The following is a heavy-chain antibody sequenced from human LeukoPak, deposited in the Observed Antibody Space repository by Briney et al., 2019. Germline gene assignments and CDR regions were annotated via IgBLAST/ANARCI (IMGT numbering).Heavy chain of an antibody. CDR1: GFTFSSYS. Sequence: GGSLRLSCAASGFTFSSYSMNWVRQAPGKGLEWVSSISSSSSYIYYADSVKGRFTISRDNAKNSLYLQMNSLRAEDTAVYYCARSGGGSSGSHGDYWGQGTLVTVSS. CDR2: ISSSSSYI. D-gene: IGHD6-25*01. J-gene: IGHJ4*02. V-gene: IGHV3-21*01. CDR3: ARSGGGSSGSHGDY.